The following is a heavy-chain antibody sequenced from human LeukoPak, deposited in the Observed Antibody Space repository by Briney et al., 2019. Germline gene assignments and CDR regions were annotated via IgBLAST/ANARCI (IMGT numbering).Heavy chain of an antibody. V-gene: IGHV5-10-1*01. CDR1: GYSFTSYW. CDR2: IDPSDSYT. CDR3: AIYYGSGSSFDY. D-gene: IGHD3-10*01. Sequence: GESLRISCKGSGYSFTSYWISWVRQMPGKGLEWMGRIDPSDSYTNYSPSFRGHVTISADKSISTAYLQWSSLKASDTAMYYCAIYYGSGSSFDYWGQGTLVTVSS. J-gene: IGHJ4*02.